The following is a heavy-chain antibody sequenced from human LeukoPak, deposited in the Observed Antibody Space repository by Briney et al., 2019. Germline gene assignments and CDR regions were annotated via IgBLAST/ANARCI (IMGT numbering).Heavy chain of an antibody. CDR2: IYYSGST. J-gene: IGHJ4*02. Sequence: SETLSLTCTVSVGSISSYYWSGIRQPPGRGLEWSGYIYYSGSTDYNPSLKSRVTISVDTSKNQFSLKLSSVTAADTAVYYCASHDWQQQPPGWWGQGTLVTVSS. D-gene: IGHD6-13*01. CDR1: VGSISSYY. V-gene: IGHV4-59*08. CDR3: ASHDWQQQPPGW.